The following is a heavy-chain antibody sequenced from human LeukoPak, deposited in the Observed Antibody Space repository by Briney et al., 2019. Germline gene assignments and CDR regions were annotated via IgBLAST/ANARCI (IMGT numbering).Heavy chain of an antibody. CDR1: GFSFSGHW. D-gene: IGHD6-6*01. CDR2: ISPTGSTT. J-gene: IGHJ4*02. CDR3: ARGPNSNWSGLDF. Sequence: GGSLRLSCTASGFSFSGHWMHWARQLPGKGLVWVSRISPTGSTTSYADSVKGRFTVSKDNAKNTLYLQVNNLRAEDTAVYYCARGPNSNWSGLDFWGQGTLLTVSS. V-gene: IGHV3-74*01.